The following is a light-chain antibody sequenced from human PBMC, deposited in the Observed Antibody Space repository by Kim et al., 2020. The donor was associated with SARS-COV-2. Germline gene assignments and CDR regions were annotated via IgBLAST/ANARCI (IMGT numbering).Light chain of an antibody. Sequence: VSPGQTASITCSGDKLGDKFSCWYQQKPGQSPVLVIYQDSKRPSGIPERFSGSNSGNTATLTISGTQAMDEADYYCQAWDSSTVVFGGGTQLTVL. V-gene: IGLV3-1*01. CDR3: QAWDSSTVV. J-gene: IGLJ2*01. CDR2: QDS. CDR1: KLGDKF.